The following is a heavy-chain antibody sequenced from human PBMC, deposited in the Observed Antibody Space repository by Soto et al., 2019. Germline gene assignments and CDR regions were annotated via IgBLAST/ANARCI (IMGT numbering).Heavy chain of an antibody. V-gene: IGHV1-69*12. J-gene: IGHJ4*02. CDR3: ARTASSGWSYFDY. CDR2: IIPIFGTT. CDR1: GGTFNTYA. D-gene: IGHD6-19*01. Sequence: QVQLVQSGAEVKKPGSSVKVSCKASGGTFNTYAINWVRQAPGQGLEWMGGIIPIFGTTNYAQNFQGRVTITAYGSTSTAYMELSSLRSEVMAVYYCARTASSGWSYFDYWGQGTLVTVSS.